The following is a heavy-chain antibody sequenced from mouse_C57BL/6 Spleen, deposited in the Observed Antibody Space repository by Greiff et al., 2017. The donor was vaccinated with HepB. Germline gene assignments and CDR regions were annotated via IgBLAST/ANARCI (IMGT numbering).Heavy chain of an antibody. CDR3: ARGGYDYGWYFDV. CDR1: GYTFTDHT. Sequence: VKLQQSDAELVKPGASVKISCKVSGYTFTDHTIHWMKQRPEQGLEWIGYIYPRDGSTKYNEKFKGKATLTADKSSSTAYMQLNSLTSEDSAVYFCARGGYDYGWYFDVWGTGTTVTVSS. J-gene: IGHJ1*03. CDR2: IYPRDGST. D-gene: IGHD2-4*01. V-gene: IGHV1-78*01.